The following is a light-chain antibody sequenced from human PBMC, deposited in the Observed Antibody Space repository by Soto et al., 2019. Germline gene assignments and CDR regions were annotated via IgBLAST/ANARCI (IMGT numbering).Light chain of an antibody. CDR1: QSVSID. CDR3: QQYNNWPPIT. V-gene: IGKV3D-15*01. CDR2: GAS. J-gene: IGKJ5*01. Sequence: EIVRTQSPATLSVSPGERATISCRASQSVSIDLAWYQQTPGQAPRLLIYGASTRATGIPDRFSGSGSGTDLTLTITRLEPEDFAVYYCQQYNNWPPITFGQGTRLEIK.